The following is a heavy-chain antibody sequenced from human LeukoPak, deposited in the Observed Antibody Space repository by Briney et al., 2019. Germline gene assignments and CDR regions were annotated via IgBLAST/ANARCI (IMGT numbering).Heavy chain of an antibody. J-gene: IGHJ4*02. CDR2: INHSGST. CDR1: GGSFSGYY. D-gene: IGHD3-10*01. V-gene: IGHV4-34*01. CDR3: ARLYYGSGSSSV. Sequence: SETLSLTCAVYGGSFSGYYWSWIRQPPGKGLEWIGEINHSGSTNYSPSLKSRVTISVDTSKNQFSLKLSSVTAADTAVYYCARLYYGSGSSSVWGQGTLVTVSS.